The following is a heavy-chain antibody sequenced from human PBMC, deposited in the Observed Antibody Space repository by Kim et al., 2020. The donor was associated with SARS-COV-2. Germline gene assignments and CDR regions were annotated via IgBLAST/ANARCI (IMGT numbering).Heavy chain of an antibody. CDR2: IVCSGST. J-gene: IGHJ4*02. D-gene: IGHD6-19*01. CDR3: ASIPYTSADS. V-gene: IGHV4-39*01. CDR1: GGSITSSTYY. Sequence: SETLSLTCTVSGGSITSSTYYWGWIRQPPGKGLEWIGSIVCSGSTYYNPSLKSRVTISMDTSKNLFSLTLNSVTAADTAVFYCASIPYTSADSGGQGALVTVSS.